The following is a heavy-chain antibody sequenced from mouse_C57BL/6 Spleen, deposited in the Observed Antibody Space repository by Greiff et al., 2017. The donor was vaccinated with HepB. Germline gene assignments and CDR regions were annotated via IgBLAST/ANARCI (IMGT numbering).Heavy chain of an antibody. CDR3: ARYYGNGYFDV. V-gene: IGHV5-9*01. J-gene: IGHJ1*03. CDR1: GFTFSSYT. CDR2: ISGGGGNT. Sequence: DVKLVESGGGLVKPGGSLKLSCAASGFTFSSYTMSWVRQTPEKRLEWVATISGGGGNTYYPDSVKGRFTISRDNAKNTLYLQMSSLRSEDTALYYCARYYGNGYFDVWGTGTTVTVSS. D-gene: IGHD2-1*01.